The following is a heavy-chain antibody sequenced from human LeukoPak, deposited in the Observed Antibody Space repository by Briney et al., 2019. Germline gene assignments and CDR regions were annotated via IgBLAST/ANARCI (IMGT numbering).Heavy chain of an antibody. Sequence: GASVKVSCKASGYTFTDYALHWVRRAPGQSLEWMGWITTGRGETRYSQEFQRRITFTRDTSASTVYMDPSDLRSEDTAVYYCARGGKQWRGGNYFDSWGQGTLVAVSS. CDR3: ARGGKQWRGGNYFDS. V-gene: IGHV1-3*03. D-gene: IGHD6-19*01. CDR1: GYTFTDYA. J-gene: IGHJ4*02. CDR2: ITTGRGET.